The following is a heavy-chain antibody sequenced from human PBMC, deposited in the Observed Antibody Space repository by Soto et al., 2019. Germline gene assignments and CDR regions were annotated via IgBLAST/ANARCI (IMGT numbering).Heavy chain of an antibody. D-gene: IGHD3-10*01. Sequence: ASVKVSCKASGYTFASYDMHWVRQAPGQGLEWMGIINANGGSTSYAQKFQGRVTMTRDTSTSTVYMELSSLRSEDTAVYYCARDGRIYYGSGRRGWFEPWGQGTLVTVSS. V-gene: IGHV1-46*01. J-gene: IGHJ5*02. CDR1: GYTFASYD. CDR2: INANGGST. CDR3: ARDGRIYYGSGRRGWFEP.